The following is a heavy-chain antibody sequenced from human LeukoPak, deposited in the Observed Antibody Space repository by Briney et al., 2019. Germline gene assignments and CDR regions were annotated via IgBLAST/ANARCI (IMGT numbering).Heavy chain of an antibody. V-gene: IGHV4-4*07. CDR2: IYTSGST. J-gene: IGHJ6*03. CDR1: GGSISSYH. CDR3: ARGRCGGDCYRLGPYYYMDV. Sequence: PSETLSLTCTVSGGSISSYHWSWIRQPAGKGLEWIGRIYTSGSTNYNPSLKSRVTMSVDTSKNQFSLKLSSVTAADTAVYYCARGRCGGDCYRLGPYYYMDVWGKGTTVTVSS. D-gene: IGHD2-21*01.